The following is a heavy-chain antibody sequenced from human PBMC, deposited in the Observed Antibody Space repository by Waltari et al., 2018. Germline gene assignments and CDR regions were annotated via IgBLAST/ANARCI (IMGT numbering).Heavy chain of an antibody. CDR3: ARDLFLPSWSGFIDGFDI. Sequence: QVQLQESGPGLVKPSVTLSLSCSVPGGYINPFLLNWSRQPAGKGLEWIGRVSASAKTNYNPSLKSRVTMSVDTSKNQFTLKLSSVTAADTAVYYCARDLFLPSWSGFIDGFDIWGRGTVVTVSS. CDR1: GGYINPFL. D-gene: IGHD3-3*01. J-gene: IGHJ3*02. V-gene: IGHV4-4*07. CDR2: VSASAKT.